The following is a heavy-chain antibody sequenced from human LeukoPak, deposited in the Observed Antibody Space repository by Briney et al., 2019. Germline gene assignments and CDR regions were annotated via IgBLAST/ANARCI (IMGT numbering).Heavy chain of an antibody. V-gene: IGHV1-2*02. Sequence: ASVKVSCKASGYTFTGYYMHWVRQAPGQGLEWMGWINPNSGGTNYAQKFQGRVTMTRDTSISTAYMELSRLRSDDTAVYYCAREAEFTYYYDSSGQHPDAFDIWGQGTMVTVSS. CDR2: INPNSGGT. D-gene: IGHD3-22*01. CDR1: GYTFTGYY. CDR3: AREAEFTYYYDSSGQHPDAFDI. J-gene: IGHJ3*02.